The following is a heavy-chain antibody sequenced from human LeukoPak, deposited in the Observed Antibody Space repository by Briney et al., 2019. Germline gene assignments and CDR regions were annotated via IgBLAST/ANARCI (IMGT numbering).Heavy chain of an antibody. CDR3: AKDPGLLWFGES. CDR1: GFSFSTYA. V-gene: IGHV3-23*01. J-gene: IGHJ5*02. D-gene: IGHD3-10*01. CDR2: ISGSGGST. Sequence: GGSLRLSCAASGFSFSTYAMSWVRQASGKGLEWVSAISGSGGSTYYADSVKGRFTISRDNSKNTLYLQMNSLRAEDTAVYYCAKDPGLLWFGESWGQGTLVTVSS.